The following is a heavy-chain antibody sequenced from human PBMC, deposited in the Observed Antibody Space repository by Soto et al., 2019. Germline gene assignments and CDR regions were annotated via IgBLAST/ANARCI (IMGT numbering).Heavy chain of an antibody. CDR3: ANLPGGDGYNFAY. D-gene: IGHD5-12*01. V-gene: IGHV3-23*01. Sequence: GGSLRLSCAASGFTFSSYAMSWVRQAPGKGLEWVSPISGSGGSTYYADSVKGGFTISRDNSKNTLYLQMSSLRAEDTAVYYCANLPGGDGYNFAYWGQGTLVTVSS. J-gene: IGHJ4*02. CDR2: ISGSGGST. CDR1: GFTFSSYA.